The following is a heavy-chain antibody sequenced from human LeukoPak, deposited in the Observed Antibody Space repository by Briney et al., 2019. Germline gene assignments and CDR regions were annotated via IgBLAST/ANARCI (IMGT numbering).Heavy chain of an antibody. CDR3: ARERLGEWELDFIDY. Sequence: SPXRGXXWLGRTYYRSKWYNDYAVSVKSRITINPDTSKNQFSLQLNSVTPEDTAVYYCARERLGEWELDFIDYWGQGTLVTVSS. J-gene: IGHJ4*02. V-gene: IGHV6-1*01. D-gene: IGHD1-26*01. CDR2: TYYRSKWYN.